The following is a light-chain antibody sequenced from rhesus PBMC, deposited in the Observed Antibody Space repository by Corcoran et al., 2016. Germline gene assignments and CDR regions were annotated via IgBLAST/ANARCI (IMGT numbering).Light chain of an antibody. CDR2: GAS. CDR3: YQHSSGYS. Sequence: QVILTQSPATLSLSPGERATLSCRASQSVSSYLAWYQQTPGQDPRLLIYGASSRATGIPDRFSGSGSVTDCTLTISSLEPEDVGVYHCYQHSSGYSFGHGTKVEIK. J-gene: IGKJ2*01. CDR1: QSVSSY. V-gene: IGKV3-10*01.